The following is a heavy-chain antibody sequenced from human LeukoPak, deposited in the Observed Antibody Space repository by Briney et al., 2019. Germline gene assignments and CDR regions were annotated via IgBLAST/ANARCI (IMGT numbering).Heavy chain of an antibody. V-gene: IGHV5-51*01. CDR3: ARDAGGYFDWSAPSFDY. D-gene: IGHD3-9*01. CDR2: IYPGDSDT. J-gene: IGHJ4*02. CDR1: GYSFTSYW. Sequence: GESLKISCKGSGYSFTSYWIGWVRQMPGKGLEWMGIIYPGDSDTRYSPSFQGQVTISADKSISTAYLQWSSLKASDTAMYYCARDAGGYFDWSAPSFDYWGQGTLVTVSS.